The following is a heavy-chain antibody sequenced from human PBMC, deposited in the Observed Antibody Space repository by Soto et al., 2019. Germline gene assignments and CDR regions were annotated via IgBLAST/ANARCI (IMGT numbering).Heavy chain of an antibody. V-gene: IGHV3-7*04. CDR3: GRDLRDWDSGSYSYDY. D-gene: IGHD1-26*01. J-gene: IGHJ4*02. CDR1: GFTFSSYW. Sequence: EVQLVESGGGLVQPGGSLRLSCAASGFTFSSYWMSWVRQAPGKGLEWVANIKQDGGEENDVDSVKGRFTISRDNAKKSLYLQMNSLRAEDTAVYYCGRDLRDWDSGSYSYDYWGQGTLVTVSS. CDR2: IKQDGGEE.